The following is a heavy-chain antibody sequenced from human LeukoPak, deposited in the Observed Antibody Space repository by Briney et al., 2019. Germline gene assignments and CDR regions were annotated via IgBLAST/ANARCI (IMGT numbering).Heavy chain of an antibody. CDR3: AREGGYCSSTSCYRDVAFDI. V-gene: IGHV1-2*02. D-gene: IGHD2-2*03. Sequence: ASVKVSCKASGYTFTGYYMHWVRQAPGQGLEWMGWINPNSGGTNYAQKFQGRVTMTRDTSISTAYMELSRLRSDDTAVYYCAREGGYCSSTSCYRDVAFDIWGRGTMVTVSS. CDR2: INPNSGGT. J-gene: IGHJ3*02. CDR1: GYTFTGYY.